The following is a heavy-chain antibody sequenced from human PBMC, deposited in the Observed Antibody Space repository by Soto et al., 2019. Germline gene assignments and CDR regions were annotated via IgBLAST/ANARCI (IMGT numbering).Heavy chain of an antibody. CDR3: AKEISNYVY. CDR1: GASISSYY. CDR2: IYYSGST. D-gene: IGHD4-4*01. Sequence: SETLSLTCTVSGASISSYYWSWIRQPPGKGLEWVAYIYYSGSTTYNPSLKSRVTMSVDTSKNQFSLNLRSVTAADTAVYYCAKEISNYVYWGQGTLVTVSS. V-gene: IGHV4-59*01. J-gene: IGHJ4*02.